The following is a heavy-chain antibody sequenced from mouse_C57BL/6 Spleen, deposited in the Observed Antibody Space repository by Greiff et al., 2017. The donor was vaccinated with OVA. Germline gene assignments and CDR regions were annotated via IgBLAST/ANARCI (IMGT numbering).Heavy chain of an antibody. CDR3: TRRGSPPGAMDY. V-gene: IGHV5-9-1*02. J-gene: IGHJ4*01. Sequence: EVMLVESGEGLVKPGGSLKLSCAASGFTFSSYAMSWVRQTPEKRLEWVAYISSGGDYIYYADTVKGRFTISRDNARNTLYLQMSSLKSEDTAMYYCTRRGSPPGAMDYWGQGTSVTVSS. CDR1: GFTFSSYA. CDR2: ISSGGDYI.